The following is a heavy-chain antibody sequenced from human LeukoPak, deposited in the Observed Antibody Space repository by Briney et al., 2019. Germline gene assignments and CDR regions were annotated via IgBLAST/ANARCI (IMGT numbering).Heavy chain of an antibody. CDR2: INPNTGAT. CDR3: ARDMDWRASIWYFDL. J-gene: IGHJ2*01. CDR1: GYTFHAYH. D-gene: IGHD2-2*03. Sequence: ASVTVSCKASGYTFHAYHIHWVRQAPGQGLEWMGWINPNTGATDYAEKFQGRVTLTRDTSISTAYMELIRLRSDDTAVYYCARDMDWRASIWYFDLWGRGTLVTVSS. V-gene: IGHV1-2*02.